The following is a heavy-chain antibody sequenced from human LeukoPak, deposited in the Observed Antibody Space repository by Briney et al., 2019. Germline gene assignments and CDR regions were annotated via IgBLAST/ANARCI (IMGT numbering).Heavy chain of an antibody. D-gene: IGHD2-15*01. J-gene: IGHJ4*02. V-gene: IGHV3-33*01. CDR1: GFTFDIYG. CDR2: IWNDGSNK. CDR3: ARAVGPFDY. Sequence: GRSLRLSCAASGFTFDIYGMHWVRQAPGKGLEWVAVIWNDGSNKYYADSVKGRFTISRDNSKNTLYLQMNSLRTEDMAVYYCARAVGPFDYWGQGTLVTVSS.